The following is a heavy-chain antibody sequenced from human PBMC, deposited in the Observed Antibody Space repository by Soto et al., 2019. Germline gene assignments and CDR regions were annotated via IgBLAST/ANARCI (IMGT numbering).Heavy chain of an antibody. Sequence: QVPLVQSGAEVKKPGSSVKVSCKASGGTFSSYTISWVRQAPGQGLEWMGRIIPILGIANYAQKFQGRVTITADKSTSTAYMELSSLRSEDTAVYYCARAPRGVVVIDYWGQGTLVTVSS. CDR3: ARAPRGVVVIDY. D-gene: IGHD3-22*01. V-gene: IGHV1-69*02. J-gene: IGHJ4*02. CDR2: IIPILGIA. CDR1: GGTFSSYT.